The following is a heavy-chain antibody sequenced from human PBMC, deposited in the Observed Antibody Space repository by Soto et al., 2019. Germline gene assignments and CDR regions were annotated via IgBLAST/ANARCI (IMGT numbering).Heavy chain of an antibody. J-gene: IGHJ3*02. D-gene: IGHD3-22*01. Sequence: PSETLSLTCTVSGGSISSYYWSWIRQPPGKGLEWIGYISYSGSTNYNPSLKSRVTISVDTSKNQFSLKLSSATAADTAVYYCARHLLLYYYDSSGYYLRDAFDIWGQGTMVTVSS. CDR1: GGSISSYY. CDR2: ISYSGST. CDR3: ARHLLLYYYDSSGYYLRDAFDI. V-gene: IGHV4-59*08.